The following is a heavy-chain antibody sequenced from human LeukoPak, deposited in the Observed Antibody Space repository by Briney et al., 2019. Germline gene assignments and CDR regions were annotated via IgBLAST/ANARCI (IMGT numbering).Heavy chain of an antibody. V-gene: IGHV4-61*02. CDR1: GGSISSGSYY. D-gene: IGHD2-15*01. J-gene: IGHJ6*03. Sequence: SETLSLTCTVSGGSISSGSYYWSWIRQPAGKGLEWIGRIYTSGSTNYNPSLKSRVTMSVDTSKNQFSLKLSSVTAADTAVYYCAREREDIVVVVAAKNLYYYYYYMDVWGKGTTVTISS. CDR3: AREREDIVVVVAAKNLYYYYYYMDV. CDR2: IYTSGST.